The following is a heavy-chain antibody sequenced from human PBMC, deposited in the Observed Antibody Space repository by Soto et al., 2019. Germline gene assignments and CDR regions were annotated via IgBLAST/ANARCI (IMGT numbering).Heavy chain of an antibody. J-gene: IGHJ4*02. V-gene: IGHV3-33*01. Sequence: PGGSLRISCAASGFTFRDFGIHWVRQAPGKGLEWVALIWYDGRDKYYADSVKDRFTISRDNSKNIPYLQMNSLRAEDKAVYYCARDIRISRRWFYIDYWGQGTLVTVSS. D-gene: IGHD2-2*01. CDR3: ARDIRISRRWFYIDY. CDR2: IWYDGRDK. CDR1: GFTFRDFG.